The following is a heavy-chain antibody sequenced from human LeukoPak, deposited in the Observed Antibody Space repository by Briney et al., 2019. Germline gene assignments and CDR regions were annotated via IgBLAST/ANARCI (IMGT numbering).Heavy chain of an antibody. D-gene: IGHD3-22*01. V-gene: IGHV3-48*01. CDR2: ISGGGGTI. Sequence: HPGGSLRLSCAASGFTFSAYSMNWVRQAPGKGLEWVSFISGGGGTIYYADSVKGRFTISRDNAKNSLHLQMDSLRVEDTAVYYCARNQEIDYYDSSGFYWGVEYWGQGTLVTVSS. J-gene: IGHJ4*02. CDR3: ARNQEIDYYDSSGFYWGVEY. CDR1: GFTFSAYS.